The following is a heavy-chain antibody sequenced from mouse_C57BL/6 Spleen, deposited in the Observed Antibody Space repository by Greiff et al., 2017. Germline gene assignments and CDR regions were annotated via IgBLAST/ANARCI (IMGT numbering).Heavy chain of an antibody. Sequence: EVKLMESGGGLVKPGGSLKLSCAASGFTFSDYGMHWVRQAPEKGLEWVAYISSGSSTIYYADTVKGRFTISRDNAKNTRFLQMTSLRSEDTAMYYCSKYSYYAMDYWGQGPSVTVSS. CDR2: ISSGSSTI. CDR3: SKYSYYAMDY. J-gene: IGHJ4*01. V-gene: IGHV5-17*01. CDR1: GFTFSDYG. D-gene: IGHD1-3*01.